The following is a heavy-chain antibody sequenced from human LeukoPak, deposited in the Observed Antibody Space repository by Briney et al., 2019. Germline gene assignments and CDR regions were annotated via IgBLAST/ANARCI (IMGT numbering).Heavy chain of an antibody. Sequence: SETLSLTCTVSGGSISSYYWSWIRQPPGKGLEWIGYIYYSGSTNYNPSLKSRVTISVDTSKNQFSLKLSSVTAADTAVYYCASRYSGSYYRYWGQGTLVTVSS. CDR3: ASRYSGSYYRY. J-gene: IGHJ4*02. CDR1: GGSISSYY. D-gene: IGHD1-26*01. V-gene: IGHV4-59*01. CDR2: IYYSGST.